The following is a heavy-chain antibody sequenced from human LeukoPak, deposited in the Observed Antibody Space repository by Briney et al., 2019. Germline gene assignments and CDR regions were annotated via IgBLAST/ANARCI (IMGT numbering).Heavy chain of an antibody. CDR2: IYTSGGT. V-gene: IGHV4-4*09. CDR3: ARLTRLSTSPDRYYLDY. J-gene: IGHJ4*02. CDR1: GDPISSYY. D-gene: IGHD6-6*01. Sequence: SETLPLTCTVSGDPISSYYWSWIRQPPGKGLEWIGYIYTSGGTNYIPSLKGRVTISIDTSKNQFSLKLSSVTAADSAVYYCARLTRLSTSPDRYYLDYWGQGTLVTVSS.